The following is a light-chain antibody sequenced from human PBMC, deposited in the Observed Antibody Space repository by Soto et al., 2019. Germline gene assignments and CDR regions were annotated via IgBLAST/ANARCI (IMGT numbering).Light chain of an antibody. Sequence: EIVMTQSPATLSVSPGERATLSCRASQSVNSDLAWYQQKPGQAPRLLIFAVSTRATGIPPRFSGSGSGTEFTLTISSLQSEDFAVYYCQQYSNWPPITFGQGTRMEIK. V-gene: IGKV3-15*01. CDR3: QQYSNWPPIT. J-gene: IGKJ5*01. CDR2: AVS. CDR1: QSVNSD.